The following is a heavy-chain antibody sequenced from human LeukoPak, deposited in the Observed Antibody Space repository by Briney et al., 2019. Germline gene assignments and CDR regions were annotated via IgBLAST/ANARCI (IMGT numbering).Heavy chain of an antibody. D-gene: IGHD6-19*01. CDR3: ARQEQWLVLLDY. V-gene: IGHV4-34*01. Sequence: SETLSLTCAVYGGSFSGYYWSWIRQPPGKGLEWIGEINHSGSTNYNPSLKSRVTISVDTSKNQFSLKLSSVTAADTAVYYCARQEQWLVLLDYWGQGTLVTVS. CDR1: GGSFSGYY. CDR2: INHSGST. J-gene: IGHJ4*02.